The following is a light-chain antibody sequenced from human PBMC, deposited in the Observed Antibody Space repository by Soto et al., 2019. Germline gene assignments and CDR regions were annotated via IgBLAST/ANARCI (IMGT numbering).Light chain of an antibody. CDR2: DAS. V-gene: IGKV3-20*01. J-gene: IGKJ3*01. Sequence: EIVLTQSPGTLSLSPGERATLSCRASQSVSSSYVAWYQQQPGQAPRLLISDASSSTTDITDSFSGSGSGTDFTLTISRLEPEDVAVYYCQQYGSSPRFTFGPGTKLDIK. CDR3: QQYGSSPRFT. CDR1: QSVSSSY.